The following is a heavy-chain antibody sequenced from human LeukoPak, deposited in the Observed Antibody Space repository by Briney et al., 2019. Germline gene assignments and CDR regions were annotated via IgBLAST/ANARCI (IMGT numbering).Heavy chain of an antibody. CDR1: GYTFTSYY. V-gene: IGHV1-46*01. J-gene: IGHJ6*03. CDR3: ARDLFHRGNNQLLYYMDV. D-gene: IGHD1-7*01. Sequence: ASVKVSCKASGYTFTSYYMHWVRQAPGQGLEWMGIINPSGGTTSYAQKFQGRVTMTRDTSTSTVYMELSSLRSEDTAVYYCARDLFHRGNNQLLYYMDVWGKGTTVTVSS. CDR2: INPSGGTT.